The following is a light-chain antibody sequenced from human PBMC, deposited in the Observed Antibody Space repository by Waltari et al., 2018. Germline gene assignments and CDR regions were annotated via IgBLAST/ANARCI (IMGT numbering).Light chain of an antibody. J-gene: IGLJ2*01. CDR3: SSYAGSNNVV. CDR2: EVS. CDR1: SSDVGGYNY. Sequence: QSALTQPPSASGSPGQSVTISCTGTSSDVGGYNYVPWYQQHPGKAPKLMIDEVSKRPSGVPDRFSGSKSGNTASLTVSGLQAEDEADYYCSSYAGSNNVVFGGGTKLTVL. V-gene: IGLV2-8*01.